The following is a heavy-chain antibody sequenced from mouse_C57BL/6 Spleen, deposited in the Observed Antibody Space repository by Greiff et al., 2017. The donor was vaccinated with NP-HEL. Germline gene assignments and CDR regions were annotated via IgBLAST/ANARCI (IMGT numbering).Heavy chain of an antibody. Sequence: VQLQQPGAELVMPGASVKLSCKASGYTFTSYWMHWVKQRPGQGLEWIGEIDPSDSYTNYNQKFKGKSTLTVDKSSNTAYMQLSSLTSEDSAVSYCARSGYSNSFAYWGQGTLVTVSA. CDR1: GYTFTSYW. V-gene: IGHV1-69*01. CDR2: IDPSDSYT. J-gene: IGHJ3*01. D-gene: IGHD2-5*01. CDR3: ARSGYSNSFAY.